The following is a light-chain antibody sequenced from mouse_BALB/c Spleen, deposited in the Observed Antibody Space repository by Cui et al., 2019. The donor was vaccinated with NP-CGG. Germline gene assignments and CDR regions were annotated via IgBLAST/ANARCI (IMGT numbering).Light chain of an antibody. CDR3: ALWYSNHWV. Sequence: QVVVTQESALTTSPGETVTLTCRSSTGAVTTSNYANWVQEKPDHLFTGLMGGTYNRAPGVPARFSGSLIGDKAALTITGAQTEDEAIYFCALWYSNHWVFGGGTKLTVL. CDR2: GTY. J-gene: IGLJ1*01. V-gene: IGLV1*01. CDR1: TGAVTTSNY.